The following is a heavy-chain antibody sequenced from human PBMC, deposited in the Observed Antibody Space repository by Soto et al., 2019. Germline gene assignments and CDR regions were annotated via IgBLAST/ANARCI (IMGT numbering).Heavy chain of an antibody. J-gene: IGHJ4*02. Sequence: PSETLSLTCTVSGGSISSYYWSWIRQPPGKGLEWIGYIYYSGSTNYNPSLKSRVTISVDTSKNQFSLKLSSVTAADTAVYYCARDYGGLFVDYWGQGTLVTVSS. V-gene: IGHV4-59*01. CDR3: ARDYGGLFVDY. CDR1: GGSISSYY. CDR2: IYYSGST. D-gene: IGHD4-17*01.